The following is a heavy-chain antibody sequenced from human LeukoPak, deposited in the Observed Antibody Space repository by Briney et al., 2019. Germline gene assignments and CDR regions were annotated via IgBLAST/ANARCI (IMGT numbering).Heavy chain of an antibody. J-gene: IGHJ4*02. V-gene: IGHV3-30*18. CDR2: ISYDGSNK. CDR3: AKDVGYSYGF. D-gene: IGHD5-18*01. CDR1: GFTFSSYG. Sequence: GESLRLSCAASGFTFSSYGMHWVRQAPGKGLEWVAVISYDGSNKYYADSVKGRFTISRDNSKNTLYLQMNSLRAEDTAVYYCAKDVGYSYGFGGQGTLVTVSS.